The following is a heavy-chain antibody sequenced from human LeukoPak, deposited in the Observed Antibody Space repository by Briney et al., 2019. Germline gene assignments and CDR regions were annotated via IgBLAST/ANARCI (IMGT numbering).Heavy chain of an antibody. Sequence: GGSLRLSCAASGFTLSSYSMNWVRQAPGKGLEWVSSISSSSIYIYYADSVKGRFTISRDNAKNSLYLQMNSLRAEDTAVYYCARDIGSKDDYWGQGTLVTVSS. V-gene: IGHV3-21*01. D-gene: IGHD2-15*01. CDR3: ARDIGSKDDY. CDR2: ISSSSIYI. CDR1: GFTLSSYS. J-gene: IGHJ4*02.